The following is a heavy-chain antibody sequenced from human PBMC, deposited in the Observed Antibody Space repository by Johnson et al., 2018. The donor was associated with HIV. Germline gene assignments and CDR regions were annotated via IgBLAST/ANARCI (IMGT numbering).Heavy chain of an antibody. CDR2: ISWNSGSI. J-gene: IGHJ3*02. D-gene: IGHD5-18*01. CDR3: ARAYTYGAFDI. V-gene: IGHV3-9*01. CDR1: GFTFDDYA. Sequence: VQLVESGGGLVQPGRSLRLSCAASGFTFDDYAMHWVRQAPGKGLEWVSGISWNSGSIGYADSVKGRFTISRDNAKNSLYLQMNTLRVEDTAFYYCARAYTYGAFDIWGQGTMVTVSS.